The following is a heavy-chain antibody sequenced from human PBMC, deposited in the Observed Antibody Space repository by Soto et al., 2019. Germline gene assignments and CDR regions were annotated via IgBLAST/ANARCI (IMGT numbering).Heavy chain of an antibody. CDR2: IYYSGST. V-gene: IGHV4-59*01. Sequence: PSERLSLTCTVSGGSISSYYWSWIRQPPGKGLEWIGYIYYSGSTNYNPSLKSRVTISVDTSKNQFSLKLSSVTAADTAVYYCAREYSGSAYFDYWGQGTLVTVSS. CDR3: AREYSGSAYFDY. CDR1: GGSISSYY. D-gene: IGHD1-26*01. J-gene: IGHJ4*02.